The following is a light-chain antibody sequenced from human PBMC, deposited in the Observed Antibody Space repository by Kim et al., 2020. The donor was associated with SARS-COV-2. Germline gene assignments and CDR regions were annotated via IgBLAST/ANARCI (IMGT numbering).Light chain of an antibody. Sequence: SASVGDRVTITYRASQGISNYLAWYQQKPGKVPKLLIHDASTLRSGVPSRFSGSGSGTDFTLTISSQQPEDVATYYCQKYNSVPYTFGQGTKLEI. CDR2: DAS. J-gene: IGKJ2*01. CDR3: QKYNSVPYT. V-gene: IGKV1-27*01. CDR1: QGISNY.